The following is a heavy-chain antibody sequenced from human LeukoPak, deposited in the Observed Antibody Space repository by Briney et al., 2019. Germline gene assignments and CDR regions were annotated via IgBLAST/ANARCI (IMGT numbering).Heavy chain of an antibody. Sequence: SETLSLTCAVYGGSFSGYYWSWIRQPPGKGLEWIGEINHSGSTNYNPSLKSRVTISVDTSKNQFSLKLSSVTAADTAVYYCASWVVREIMSPNANETYNWFDPWGQGTLVTVSS. J-gene: IGHJ5*02. CDR2: INHSGST. V-gene: IGHV4-34*01. D-gene: IGHD3-10*01. CDR3: ASWVVREIMSPNANETYNWFDP. CDR1: GGSFSGYY.